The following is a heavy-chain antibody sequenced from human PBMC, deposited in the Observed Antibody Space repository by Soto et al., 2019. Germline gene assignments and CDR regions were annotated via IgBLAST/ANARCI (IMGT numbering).Heavy chain of an antibody. CDR2: IYYSGST. CDR1: GGSIRSSSFY. V-gene: IGHV4-39*01. Sequence: SGTPSLTCTVSGGSIRSSSFYWGWVRPPPGKGLEWIGSIYYSGSTYYNPSLKSRVTTSVDTSKNQFSLKLSSVTAADTAVYYCARSYYGSGSYYIYANYYGMDVWGQGTTVT. J-gene: IGHJ6*02. D-gene: IGHD3-10*01. CDR3: ARSYYGSGSYYIYANYYGMDV.